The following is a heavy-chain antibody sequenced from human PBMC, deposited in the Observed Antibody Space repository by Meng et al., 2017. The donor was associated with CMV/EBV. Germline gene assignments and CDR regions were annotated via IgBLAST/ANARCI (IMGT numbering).Heavy chain of an antibody. V-gene: IGHV3-15*05. J-gene: IGHJ6*02. Sequence: GESLKISCAASGFTFSNAWMSWVRQAPGKGLEWVGRIKSKTDGGTTDYAAPVKGRFTISRDDSKNTLYLQMNSLRAEDTAVYYCTRGIPPVKEYGMEGYGMDVWGRGTTVTVSS. CDR1: GFTFSNAW. CDR3: TRGIPPVKEYGMEGYGMDV. D-gene: IGHD2-8*01. CDR2: IKSKTDGGTT.